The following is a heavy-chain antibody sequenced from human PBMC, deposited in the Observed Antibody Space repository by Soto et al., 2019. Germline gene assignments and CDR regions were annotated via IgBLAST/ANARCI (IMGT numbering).Heavy chain of an antibody. Sequence: QVQLQESGPGLVKPSQTLSLTCTVSGGSISSGDYYWSWIRQPPGKGLEWIGYIYYSGSTYYNPSLLRRVPISVDTSKNQCYLKLGSVTAAEPAVYYCPGALVTTFRFHQRYGMAVWGQGTTVTVSS. D-gene: IGHD4-17*01. CDR1: GGSISSGDYY. V-gene: IGHV4-30-4*01. CDR2: IYYSGST. J-gene: IGHJ6*02. CDR3: PGALVTTFRFHQRYGMAV.